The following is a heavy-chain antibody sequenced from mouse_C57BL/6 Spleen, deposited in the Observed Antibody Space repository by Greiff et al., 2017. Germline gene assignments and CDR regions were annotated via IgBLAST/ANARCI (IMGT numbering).Heavy chain of an antibody. CDR2: IYPGDGDT. J-gene: IGHJ4*01. CDR1: GYAFSSYW. Sequence: QVQLQQSGAELVKPGASVKISCKASGYAFSSYWMNWVKPRPGKGLEWIGQIYPGDGDTNYNGKFKGKATLTADKSSSTAYLQLSRLTSEDSAVYFCARSLSGTNYALDYWGQGTSVTVSA. CDR3: ARSLSGTNYALDY. D-gene: IGHD4-1*01. V-gene: IGHV1-80*01.